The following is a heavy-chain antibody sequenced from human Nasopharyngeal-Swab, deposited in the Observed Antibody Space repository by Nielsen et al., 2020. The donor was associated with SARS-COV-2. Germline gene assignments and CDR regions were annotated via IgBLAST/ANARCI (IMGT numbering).Heavy chain of an antibody. CDR3: TRGAIEYDYVWGSYRYAFDY. D-gene: IGHD3-16*02. Sequence: GESLKISRTASGFTFGDYAMSWFRQAPGKGLEWVGFIRSKAYGGTTEYAASVKGRFTISRDDSKSIAYLQMNSLKTEDTAVYYCTRGAIEYDYVWGSYRYAFDYWGQGTLVTVSS. CDR2: IRSKAYGGTT. CDR1: GFTFGDYA. J-gene: IGHJ4*02. V-gene: IGHV3-49*03.